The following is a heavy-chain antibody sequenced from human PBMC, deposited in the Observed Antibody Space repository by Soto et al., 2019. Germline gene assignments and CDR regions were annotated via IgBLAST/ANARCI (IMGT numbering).Heavy chain of an antibody. D-gene: IGHD6-6*01. CDR2: IFSSGSI. CDR1: GGSISNYY. V-gene: IGHV4-59*01. J-gene: IGHJ5*02. Sequence: SETLSLTCPVSGGSISNYYRSWIRQPPGKGLEWFGSIFSSGSINYNPSLRSRVTISIDTSKNQFSLNLTSVTTADTAVYYCARASSGRSWFDPWGQGTLVTVSS. CDR3: ARASSGRSWFDP.